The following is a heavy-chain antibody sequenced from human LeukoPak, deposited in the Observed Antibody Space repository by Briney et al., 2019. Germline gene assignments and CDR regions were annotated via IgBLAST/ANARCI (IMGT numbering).Heavy chain of an antibody. CDR3: ARVGTVAGTRYYFDY. Sequence: ASVKVSCKASGYTFTGYYMHWVRQAPGQGLEWMGWINPNSGGTNYAQKFRGRVTMTRDTSISTAYMELSRLRSDDTAVYYCARVGTVAGTRYYFDYWGQGTLVTVSS. CDR2: INPNSGGT. J-gene: IGHJ4*02. V-gene: IGHV1-2*02. D-gene: IGHD6-19*01. CDR1: GYTFTGYY.